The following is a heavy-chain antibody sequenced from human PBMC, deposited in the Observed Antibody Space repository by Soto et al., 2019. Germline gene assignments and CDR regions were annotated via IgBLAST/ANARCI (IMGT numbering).Heavy chain of an antibody. Sequence: PGRSMRHCNAAAELTIGDYAMGWIRQEQGKGLEWVGHIRSKAYGGTTNLAASVKGRFTISRDDSKSIAYLQMNSLKSEDTAVYYCPKVYDSTVWSFWFDPWGQGALVTVSS. V-gene: IGHV3-49*03. D-gene: IGHD3-22*01. CDR3: PKVYDSTVWSFWFDP. CDR1: ELTIGDYA. J-gene: IGHJ5*02. CDR2: IRSKAYGGTT.